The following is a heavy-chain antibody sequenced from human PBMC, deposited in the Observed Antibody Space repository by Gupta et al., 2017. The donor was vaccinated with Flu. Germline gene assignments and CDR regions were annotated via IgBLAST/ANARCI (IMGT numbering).Heavy chain of an antibody. V-gene: IGHV1-58*01. J-gene: IGHJ6*02. Sequence: ARGQRLEWIGWIVVGSGNTNYAQKFQERVTITRDMSTSTAYMELSSLRSEDTAVYYCAADSRTHYYDSSGYWTYYYYGMDVWGQGTTVTVSS. CDR3: AADSRTHYYDSSGYWTYYYYGMDV. CDR2: IVVGSGNT. D-gene: IGHD3-22*01.